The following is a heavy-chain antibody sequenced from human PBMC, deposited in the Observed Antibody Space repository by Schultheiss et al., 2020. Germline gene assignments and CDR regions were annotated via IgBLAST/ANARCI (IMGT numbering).Heavy chain of an antibody. J-gene: IGHJ5*02. CDR3: ATDIGEHCSDAGCILGQNGWSGP. Sequence: SETLSLTCTVSGASISTYYWTWIRQPPGKGLEWIGYSHYSGVTKYNPSLRSRVTISVDTSRNYFSLKLTSVTAADTALYFCATDIGEHCSDAGCILGQNGWSGPWGQGTLVTVSS. V-gene: IGHV4-59*01. CDR1: GASISTYY. CDR2: SHYSGVT. D-gene: IGHD2-15*01.